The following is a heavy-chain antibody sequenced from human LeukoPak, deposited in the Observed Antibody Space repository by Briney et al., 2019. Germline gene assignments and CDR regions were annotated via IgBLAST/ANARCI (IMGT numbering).Heavy chain of an antibody. CDR3: ARGDSGWSADFDY. V-gene: IGHV4-61*01. D-gene: IGHD6-19*01. CDR2: IYYSGST. Sequence: PSETLSLTCTVSSGSLSSGSYYWSWIRQPPGKGLEWIGYIYYSGSTNYNPSLKSRVTISVDTSKNQFSLNLSSVTAADTAVYYCARGDSGWSADFDYWGQGTLVTVSS. CDR1: SGSLSSGSYY. J-gene: IGHJ4*02.